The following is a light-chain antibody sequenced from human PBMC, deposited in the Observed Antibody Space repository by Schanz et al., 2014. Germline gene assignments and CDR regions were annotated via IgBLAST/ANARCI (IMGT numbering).Light chain of an antibody. CDR3: SSYAGSSTLGV. CDR1: SSDVGGYSY. J-gene: IGLJ3*02. Sequence: QSALTQPPSASGSPGQSVTISCTGTSSDVGGYSYVSWYQQQPGKAPKLMIYEVSKRPSGVPDRFSGSKSGNTASLTVSGLQAEDEADYYCSSYAGSSTLGVFGGGTKLTVL. V-gene: IGLV2-8*01. CDR2: EVS.